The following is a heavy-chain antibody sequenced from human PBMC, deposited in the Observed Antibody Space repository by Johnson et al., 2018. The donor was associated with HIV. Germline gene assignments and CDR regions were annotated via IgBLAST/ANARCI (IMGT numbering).Heavy chain of an antibody. Sequence: VQLVESGGAVVQPGRSLRLSCAASGFTFSSYGMHWVRQTPGKGLEWVAVIWYDGNTKYYADSVKGRFTISRYNSKNTLYLQMHNLRAEDTAIYYCAKDRGSPGIPAAFDIWGQGTMVTVSS. D-gene: IGHD1-26*01. V-gene: IGHV3-33*06. CDR3: AKDRGSPGIPAAFDI. CDR1: GFTFSSYG. J-gene: IGHJ3*02. CDR2: IWYDGNTK.